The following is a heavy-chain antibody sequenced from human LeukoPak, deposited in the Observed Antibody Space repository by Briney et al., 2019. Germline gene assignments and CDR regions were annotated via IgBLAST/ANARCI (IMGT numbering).Heavy chain of an antibody. CDR3: AKRSVIVRHHACSI. Sequence: PGGSLRLSCVFPLVTFRGYKMSTVRQAPGKGLEWVSAISGSGGSTFYADSVKGRFTISRDNSKNTLYLQMNSLRAEDTAIYYCAKRSVIVRHHACSIWGPGKMVTVSS. V-gene: IGHV3-23*01. J-gene: IGHJ3*02. CDR2: ISGSGGST. CDR1: LVTFRGYK. D-gene: IGHD2-15*01.